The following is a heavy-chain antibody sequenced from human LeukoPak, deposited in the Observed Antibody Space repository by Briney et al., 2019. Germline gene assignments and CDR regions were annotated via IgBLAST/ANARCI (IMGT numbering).Heavy chain of an antibody. CDR2: INPNSGGT. Sequence: VASVKVSCKASGYTFTGYYMHWVRQAPGQGLEWMGWINPNSGGTNYAQKFQGRVTMTRDTSISTAYMELSRLRSDDTAVYYCARGPRSGYCSSTSCYKMGIGYWGQGTLVTVSS. V-gene: IGHV1-2*02. D-gene: IGHD2-2*02. CDR3: ARGPRSGYCSSTSCYKMGIGY. J-gene: IGHJ4*02. CDR1: GYTFTGYY.